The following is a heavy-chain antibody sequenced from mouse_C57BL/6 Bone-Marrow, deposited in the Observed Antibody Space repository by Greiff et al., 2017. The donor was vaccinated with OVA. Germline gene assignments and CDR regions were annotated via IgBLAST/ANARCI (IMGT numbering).Heavy chain of an antibody. CDR1: GFNIKDYY. V-gene: IGHV14-2*01. CDR2: IDPEDGAT. CDR3: ARRGRNCWYYDV. Sequence: VQLQQSGAELVKPGASVKLSCTASGFNIKDYYMHWVKQRTEQGLEWIGMIDPEDGATKYAPKFQGKATITADTSSNTAYLQLSSSTSEDTAVYYCARRGRNCWYYDVWGTGTTVTVSS. J-gene: IGHJ1*03. D-gene: IGHD6-1*01.